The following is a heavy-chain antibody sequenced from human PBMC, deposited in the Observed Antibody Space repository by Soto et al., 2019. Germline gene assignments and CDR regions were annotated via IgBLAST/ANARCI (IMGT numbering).Heavy chain of an antibody. Sequence: PGGSLRLSCAASGFPFGENAMSWVRQAPGKGLEWVSGISDSGATTYYADSVRGRFTISRDNSKNTLYLQMKSLRAEDSASYYRAKEDTSSGSLDYWGQGALVTVPQ. J-gene: IGHJ4*02. CDR3: AKEDTSSGSLDY. CDR2: ISDSGATT. D-gene: IGHD6-19*01. V-gene: IGHV3-23*01. CDR1: GFPFGENA.